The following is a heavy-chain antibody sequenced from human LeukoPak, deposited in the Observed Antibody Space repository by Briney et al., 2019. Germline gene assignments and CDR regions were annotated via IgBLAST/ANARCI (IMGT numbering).Heavy chain of an antibody. CDR1: GGSFSGYY. V-gene: IGHV4-34*01. CDR3: ARAYGSGRVDWFDP. D-gene: IGHD3-10*01. J-gene: IGHJ5*02. Sequence: SETLSLTCAVYGGSFSGYYWSWIRQPPGKGLEWIGEINHSGSTNYNPSLKSRVTISVDTSKNQFSLKLSSVTAADTAVYYCARAYGSGRVDWFDPWGQGTLVTVSS. CDR2: INHSGST.